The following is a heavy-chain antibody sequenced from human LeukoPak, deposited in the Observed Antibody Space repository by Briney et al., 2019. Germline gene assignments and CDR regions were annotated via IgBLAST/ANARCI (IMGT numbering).Heavy chain of an antibody. J-gene: IGHJ4*02. V-gene: IGHV4-31*03. D-gene: IGHD3-10*01. CDR3: ARGSTLIRGFDY. CDR2: IFYSGSA. Sequence: KTSQTLSLTCTVSGGSISSGDYYWNWIRQHPEKSLEWIGYIFYSGSAYYNPSLKSRVTISVDTPKNQFSLKLSSVTAADTAVYYCARGSTLIRGFDYWGQGTLVTVSS. CDR1: GGSISSGDYY.